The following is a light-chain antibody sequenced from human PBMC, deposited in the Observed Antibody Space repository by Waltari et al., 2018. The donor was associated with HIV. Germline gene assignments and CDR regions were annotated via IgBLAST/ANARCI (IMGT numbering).Light chain of an antibody. V-gene: IGLV2-14*03. CDR2: EVN. J-gene: IGLJ3*02. Sequence: QSVLTQTASVSGSTGQSVTIPCTGTSNAFGFDHYAPSYQQHPGKAPTLIIYEVNSRPSGVSDRFSGSKSGNTASLTISGLQNEDEANYFCTSYTTGDTLLFGGGTKLTVL. CDR3: TSYTTGDTLL. CDR1: SNAFGFDHY.